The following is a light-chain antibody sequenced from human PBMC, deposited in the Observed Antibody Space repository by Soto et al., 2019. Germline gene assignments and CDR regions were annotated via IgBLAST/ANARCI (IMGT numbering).Light chain of an antibody. CDR1: EKISGN. Sequence: DRQMTQSPSSLSASVGDRVTITFWASEKISGNLNWYQQKPGQAPKLLIYGATSLPSGIPSRFSGSGSGTDFTLTISSLQAEDFAIYFCQHCYTSPRFTFGQGTRVET. CDR3: QHCYTSPRFT. V-gene: IGKV1-39*01. CDR2: GAT. J-gene: IGKJ2*01.